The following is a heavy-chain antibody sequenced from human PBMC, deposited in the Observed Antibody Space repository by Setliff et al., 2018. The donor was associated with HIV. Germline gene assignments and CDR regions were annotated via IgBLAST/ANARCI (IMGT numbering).Heavy chain of an antibody. CDR2: INHHKHT. V-gene: IGHV4-34*01. Sequence: PSETLSLTCVVYGGSFGGYYWSWIRQPPGKGLEWIGEINHHKHTNYNPSLKSRVTISRDNARNTLYLEMNSLRVEDTAVYYCVRVAGFSSSWFGYWGQGTLVTVSS. CDR1: GGSFGGYY. J-gene: IGHJ4*02. D-gene: IGHD6-13*01. CDR3: VRVAGFSSSWFGY.